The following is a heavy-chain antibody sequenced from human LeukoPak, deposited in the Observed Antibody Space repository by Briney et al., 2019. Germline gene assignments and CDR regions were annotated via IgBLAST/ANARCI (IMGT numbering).Heavy chain of an antibody. CDR3: AGERGEEYSSGWYKRNYFDN. D-gene: IGHD6-19*01. V-gene: IGHV4-59*12. CDR1: GGSISSYY. J-gene: IGHJ4*02. Sequence: SETLSLTCTVSGGSISSYYWSWIRQPAGKGLEWIGYIYYSGSTNYNPSLKSRVTISVDTSKNQFSLKLSSVTGADTAVYYCAGERGEEYSSGWYKRNYFDNWGQGIRVTVSS. CDR2: IYYSGST.